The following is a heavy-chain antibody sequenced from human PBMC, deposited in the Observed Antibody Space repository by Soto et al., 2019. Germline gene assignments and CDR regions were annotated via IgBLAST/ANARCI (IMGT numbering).Heavy chain of an antibody. Sequence: SGPTLVNPTQTLTLTCTFSGFSLSTSGGGVGWIRQPPGKALEWLAHIYWDDDKRYSPSLKSRLTITKDTSKNQVVLTMTNMDPVDTATYYCAPLPYDILTGYYKGGFDYWGQGTLVTVSS. V-gene: IGHV2-5*02. J-gene: IGHJ4*02. CDR1: GFSLSTSGGG. CDR2: IYWDDDK. CDR3: APLPYDILTGYYKGGFDY. D-gene: IGHD3-9*01.